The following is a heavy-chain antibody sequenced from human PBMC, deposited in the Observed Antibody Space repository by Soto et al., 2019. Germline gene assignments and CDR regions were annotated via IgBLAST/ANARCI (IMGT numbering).Heavy chain of an antibody. D-gene: IGHD5-12*01. CDR3: ASDRDGYRVIDY. V-gene: IGHV1-69*02. CDR1: GGTFSSYT. CDR2: IIPILGIA. Sequence: QVQLVQSGAEVKKPGSSVKVSCKASGGTFSSYTISWVRQAPGQGLEWMGRIIPILGIANYAQKFQGRVAITADKSTSTAYMELRSMRTEATAVYYCASDRDGYRVIDYWGQGTLVTVSS. J-gene: IGHJ4*02.